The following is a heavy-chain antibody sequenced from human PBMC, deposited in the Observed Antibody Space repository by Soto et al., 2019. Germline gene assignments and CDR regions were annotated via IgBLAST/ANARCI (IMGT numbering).Heavy chain of an antibody. D-gene: IGHD3-3*01. CDR2: IYHSGST. J-gene: IGHJ6*02. CDR1: GGSISSSNW. CDR3: ARANPLRFSYGMDV. V-gene: IGHV4-4*02. Sequence: PSETLSLTCAVSGGSISSSNWWSWVRQPPGKGLEWIGEIYHSGSTNYNPSLKSRVTISVDKSKNQFSLKLSSVTAADTAVYYCARANPLRFSYGMDVWGQGTTVTVSS.